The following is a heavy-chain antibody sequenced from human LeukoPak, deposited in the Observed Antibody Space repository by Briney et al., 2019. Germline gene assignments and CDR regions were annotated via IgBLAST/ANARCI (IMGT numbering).Heavy chain of an antibody. J-gene: IGHJ4*02. CDR3: ARIEDTAMYYFDY. D-gene: IGHD5-18*01. CDR2: IYYSGST. V-gene: IGHV4-39*07. Sequence: SETPSLTCTVSGGSISSSSYYWGSIRQPPGKGLEWIGSIYYSGSTYYNPSLKSRVTISVDTSKNQFSLKLSSVTAADTAVYYCARIEDTAMYYFDYWGQGTLVTVSS. CDR1: GGSISSSSYY.